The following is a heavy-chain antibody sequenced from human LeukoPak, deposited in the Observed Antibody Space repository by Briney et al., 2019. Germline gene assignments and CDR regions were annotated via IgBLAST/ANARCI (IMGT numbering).Heavy chain of an antibody. D-gene: IGHD2-15*01. V-gene: IGHV1-2*04. Sequence: GASVKVSCKASGYTFTGYYMHWVRQAPGQEPEWMGWINPNSGGTNYAQKFQGWVTMTRDTSISTAYMELSRLRSDDTAVYYCARGYCSGGSCYFEGFDYWGQGTLVTVSS. CDR3: ARGYCSGGSCYFEGFDY. CDR2: INPNSGGT. J-gene: IGHJ4*02. CDR1: GYTFTGYY.